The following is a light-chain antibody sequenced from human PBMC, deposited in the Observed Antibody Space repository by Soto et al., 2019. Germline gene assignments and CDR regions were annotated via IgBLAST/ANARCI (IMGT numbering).Light chain of an antibody. V-gene: IGLV2-14*01. CDR3: SSYTSSGVDYV. Sequence: QSALTQPASVSGSPGQSITISCTGTSSDVGGYNYVSWYQQHPGKAPKLMIYEVSNRPSGVSNRFSGSKSGNTASLTISGLQAEDGADYYCSSYTSSGVDYVFGTGTKVTVL. CDR2: EVS. J-gene: IGLJ1*01. CDR1: SSDVGGYNY.